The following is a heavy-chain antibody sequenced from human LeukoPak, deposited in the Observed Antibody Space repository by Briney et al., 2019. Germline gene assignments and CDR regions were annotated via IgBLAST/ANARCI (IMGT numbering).Heavy chain of an antibody. CDR1: GYSFTSYW. CDR2: FNPGDSDT. V-gene: IGHV5-51*01. CDR3: ARRRSPNWFDP. Sequence: GESLKISCKGSGYSFTSYWIGWVRQMPGKGLEWMGIFNPGDSDTRYSPSFQGQVTISADKSISTAYLQWSSLKASDTAMYYCARRRSPNWFDPGGQGTLVTVPS. J-gene: IGHJ5*02.